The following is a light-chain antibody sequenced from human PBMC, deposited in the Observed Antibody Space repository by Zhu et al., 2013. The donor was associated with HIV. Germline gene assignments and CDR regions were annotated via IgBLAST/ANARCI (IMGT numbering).Light chain of an antibody. J-gene: IGKJ2*01. V-gene: IGKV1-5*01. Sequence: DIQLTQSPSTLATSVGDRVTITCRASQSISNWLAWYQQKPGKAPKLLIYDASTLQSGVPSRFSGSGSGTEFALTISSLQPEDVALYYCQQYYNAPYTFGQGTKLEIK. CDR3: QQYYNAPYT. CDR1: QSISNW. CDR2: DAS.